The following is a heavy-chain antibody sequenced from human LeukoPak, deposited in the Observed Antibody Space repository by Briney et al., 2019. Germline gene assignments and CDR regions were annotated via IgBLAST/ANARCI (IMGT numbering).Heavy chain of an antibody. J-gene: IGHJ4*02. CDR3: ARDKKGASCYDY. CDR2: IYYSGST. Sequence: PSETLSLTCTVSGGSISSYYWSWIRQPPGKGLEWIGYIYYSGSTNYNPSLKSRVTISVDTSKNQFSLELSSVTAADTAVYYCARDKKGASCYDYWGQGTLVTVSS. D-gene: IGHD2-2*01. V-gene: IGHV4-59*01. CDR1: GGSISSYY.